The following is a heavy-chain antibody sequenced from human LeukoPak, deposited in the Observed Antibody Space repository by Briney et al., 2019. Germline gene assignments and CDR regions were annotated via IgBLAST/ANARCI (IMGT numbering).Heavy chain of an antibody. V-gene: IGHV4-61*01. D-gene: IGHD3-22*01. Sequence: SETLSLTCTVSGGSVSSGSYYWSWIRQPPGKGLEWIGYIYYSGSTNYNPSLKSRVTISVDKSKNQFSLKLSSVTAADTAVYYCARGRQTYYYDSSGYYFDYWGQGTLVTVSS. CDR3: ARGRQTYYYDSSGYYFDY. CDR2: IYYSGST. CDR1: GGSVSSGSYY. J-gene: IGHJ4*02.